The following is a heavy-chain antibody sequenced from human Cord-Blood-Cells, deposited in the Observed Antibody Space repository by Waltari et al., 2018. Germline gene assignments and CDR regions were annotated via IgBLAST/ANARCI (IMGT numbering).Heavy chain of an antibody. CDR1: GFTFSSYS. CDR3: ARDSTAAARPYPYYYYGMDV. CDR2: ISSCSSYI. D-gene: IGHD6-13*01. J-gene: IGHJ6*02. Sequence: EVQLVESGGGLVKPGGSLRLSCAASGFTFSSYSMNWVRQAPGKGLEWVSSISSCSSYIYYADSVKGRVTITRDNAKNSLFLQMNSLRAEDTAVYYCARDSTAAARPYPYYYYGMDVWGQGTTVTVSS. V-gene: IGHV3-21*01.